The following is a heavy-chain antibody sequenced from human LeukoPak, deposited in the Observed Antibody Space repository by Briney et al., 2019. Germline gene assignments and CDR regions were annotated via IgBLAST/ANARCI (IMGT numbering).Heavy chain of an antibody. D-gene: IGHD3-9*01. CDR1: GYTFTGYY. V-gene: IGHV1-2*02. CDR2: INPNSGGT. CDR3: ARGDFDWPDYYYYYMDV. Sequence: GASVKVSCKASGYTFTGYYMHWVRQAPGQGLEWMGWINPNSGGTNYAQKFQGRVTMTRDTSISTAYMELSRLRSEDTALYYCARGDFDWPDYYYYYMDVWGKGTTVTVSS. J-gene: IGHJ6*03.